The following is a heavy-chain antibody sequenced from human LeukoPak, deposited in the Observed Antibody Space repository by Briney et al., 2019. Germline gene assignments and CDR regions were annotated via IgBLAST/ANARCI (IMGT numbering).Heavy chain of an antibody. V-gene: IGHV3-7*01. CDR2: IEEDGSEK. CDR3: VGGNSFDY. J-gene: IGHJ4*02. CDR1: GFTFSSYW. Sequence: GGSLRLSCAASGFTFSSYWMSWVRQAPGKGLEWVANIEEDGSEKYYVDSVKGRFTISRDNAKNSLSLQMNSLRAEDTALYYCVGGNSFDYWGQGTLVAVSS. D-gene: IGHD3-16*01.